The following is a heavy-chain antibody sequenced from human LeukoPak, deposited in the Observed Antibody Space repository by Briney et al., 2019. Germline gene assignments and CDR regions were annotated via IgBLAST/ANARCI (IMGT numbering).Heavy chain of an antibody. CDR3: AREFSSSWCFDY. V-gene: IGHV3-21*01. CDR1: GFTFSSYN. CDR2: ISSSSSYI. J-gene: IGHJ4*02. D-gene: IGHD6-13*01. Sequence: PGGSLRLSCAASGFTFSSYNMNWVRQAPGKGLEWVSSISSSSSYIYYADSVKGRFTISRDNAKNSLYLQMNSLRAEDTAVYYCAREFSSSWCFDYWGQGTLVTVSS.